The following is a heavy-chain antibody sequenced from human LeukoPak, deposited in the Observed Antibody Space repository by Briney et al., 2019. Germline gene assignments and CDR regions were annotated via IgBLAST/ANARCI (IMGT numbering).Heavy chain of an antibody. Sequence: GGSLRFSCAASGFTFSSYAMSWVRQAPGKGLEWVSAISGSGGSTYYVDSVEGRFTISRDNSKNTLYLQMNSLRAEDTAVYYCAKADDPYYFDYWGRGTLVTVSS. CDR1: GFTFSSYA. V-gene: IGHV3-23*01. CDR3: AKADDPYYFDY. J-gene: IGHJ4*02. CDR2: ISGSGGST.